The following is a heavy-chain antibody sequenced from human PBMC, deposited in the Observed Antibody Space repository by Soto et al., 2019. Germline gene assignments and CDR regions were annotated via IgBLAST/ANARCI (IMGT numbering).Heavy chain of an antibody. CDR1: GFTVSNNY. J-gene: IGHJ4*02. CDR3: AAYSHKGY. Sequence: EEQLVESGGDLVQPGGSLRLSCAASGFTVSNNYMSWVRQAPGKGLEWVSLIYSGGSTYYADSVKGRFTISRDSSKNTIYLQTNSLRAEDTAMYYCAAYSHKGYWGQGTLVTVSS. CDR2: IYSGGST. V-gene: IGHV3-66*01. D-gene: IGHD3-16*01.